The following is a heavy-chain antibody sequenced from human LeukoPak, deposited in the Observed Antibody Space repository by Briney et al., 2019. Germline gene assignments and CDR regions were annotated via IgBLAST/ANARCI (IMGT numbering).Heavy chain of an antibody. D-gene: IGHD2-15*01. V-gene: IGHV3-23*01. J-gene: IGHJ4*02. CDR3: AKGSVAAHYFFNY. CDR1: GFTFSSYG. CDR2: ISGDAGRT. Sequence: PGGSLRLSCAASGFTFSSYGMNWVRQAPGKGLEWVSGISGDAGRTYYADSVKGRFTISRDNSKNTLYLQVNSLSAGDTAIYYCAKGSVAAHYFFNYWGQGTLVTVSS.